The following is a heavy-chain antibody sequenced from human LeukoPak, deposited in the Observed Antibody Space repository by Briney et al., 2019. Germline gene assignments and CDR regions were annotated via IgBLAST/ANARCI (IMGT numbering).Heavy chain of an antibody. D-gene: IGHD6-13*01. CDR1: GGTFSSYA. CDR3: ARDLWAAAATDYYYGMDV. J-gene: IGHJ6*02. CDR2: IIPILGIA. V-gene: IGHV1-69*04. Sequence: SVRVSCKASGGTFSSYAISWVRQAPGQGLEWMGRIIPILGIANYAQKFQGRVTITADKSTSTAYMELSSLRSEDTAVYYCARDLWAAAATDYYYGMDVWGQGTTVTVSS.